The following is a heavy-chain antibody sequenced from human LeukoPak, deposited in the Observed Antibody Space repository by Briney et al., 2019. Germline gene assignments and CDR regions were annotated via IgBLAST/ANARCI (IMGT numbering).Heavy chain of an antibody. CDR2: INHSGST. D-gene: IGHD6-13*01. CDR3: ARARIAAAGGYYYYGMDV. V-gene: IGHV4-34*01. CDR1: GGSLSGYY. Sequence: PSETLSLTCAVYGGSLSGYYWSWIRQRPGKGLEWIGEINHSGSTNYNPNLKSRVTISVDTSKNQFSLKLSSVTAADTAVYYCARARIAAAGGYYYYGMDVWGQGTTVTVSS. J-gene: IGHJ6*02.